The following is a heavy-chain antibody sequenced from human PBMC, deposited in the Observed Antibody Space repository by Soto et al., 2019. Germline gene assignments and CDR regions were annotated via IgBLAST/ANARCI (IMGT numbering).Heavy chain of an antibody. CDR3: ARHPHGDYDVVDV. V-gene: IGHV5-51*01. CDR1: GYSFTNYW. J-gene: IGHJ6*02. CDR2: IYPGDSGT. Sequence: PGESLKISCKGSGYSFTNYWIGWVRQMPGKGLEWMGIIYPGDSGTTYSPSFQGRVTMSVDWSISTAYLQWSSLKASDSAMYYCARHPHGDYDVVDVRGLGTTVTVSS. D-gene: IGHD4-17*01.